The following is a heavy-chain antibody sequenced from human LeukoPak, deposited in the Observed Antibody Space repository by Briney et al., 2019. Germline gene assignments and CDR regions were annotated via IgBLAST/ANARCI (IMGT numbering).Heavy chain of an antibody. D-gene: IGHD3-22*01. V-gene: IGHV3-48*01. Sequence: GGSLRLSCAASGFTFSNYSMNWVRQAQGQGLEWVSYISSSSSTIYYADSVKGRFTISRDNAKNSLYLQMNSLRAEDTAVYYCARSPRSGYYYPNAFDIWGQGTMVTVSS. J-gene: IGHJ3*02. CDR2: ISSSSSTI. CDR1: GFTFSNYS. CDR3: ARSPRSGYYYPNAFDI.